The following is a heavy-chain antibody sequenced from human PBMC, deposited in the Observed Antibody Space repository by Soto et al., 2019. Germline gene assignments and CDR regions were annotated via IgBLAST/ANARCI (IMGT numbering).Heavy chain of an antibody. Sequence: HPGGSLRLSCAASGFTFSSYGLHWVRQAPGKGLEWVAVIWYDGSNKYYADSVKGRFTISRDNSKNTLYLQMNSLRAEDTAVYYCARDEGSVATTSYYYYGMDVWGQGTTVTVSS. CDR3: ARDEGSVATTSYYYYGMDV. J-gene: IGHJ6*02. CDR2: IWYDGSNK. CDR1: GFTFSSYG. V-gene: IGHV3-33*01. D-gene: IGHD5-12*01.